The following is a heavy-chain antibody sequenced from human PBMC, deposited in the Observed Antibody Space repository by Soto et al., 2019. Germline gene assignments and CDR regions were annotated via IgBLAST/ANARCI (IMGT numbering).Heavy chain of an antibody. D-gene: IGHD6-25*01. CDR3: ARRKERSGPHYFDY. Sequence: ASVKVSCKASGYTFTTYDISWVRQATGQGLEWMGWMSPYSGNTGYAQKFQGRVTVTRNTSISTVYMELSGLRTDDTAVYYCARRKERSGPHYFDYWGQGSQVTVSS. J-gene: IGHJ4*02. CDR2: MSPYSGNT. V-gene: IGHV1-8*01. CDR1: GYTFTTYD.